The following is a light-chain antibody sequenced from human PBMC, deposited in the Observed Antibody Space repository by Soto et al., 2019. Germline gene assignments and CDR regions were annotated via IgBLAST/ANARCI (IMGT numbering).Light chain of an antibody. CDR3: CSYAGSSV. CDR2: EVN. CDR1: FSTIGIHNL. Sequence: QLVLTQPASVSGSPGQSITISCSGTFSTIGIHNLVSWYQQHPGKAPKLMIFEVNKRPSGVSNRFSGSKSGNTASLTISGLQAEDEADYYCCSYAGSSVFGGGTQLTVL. J-gene: IGLJ7*01. V-gene: IGLV2-23*02.